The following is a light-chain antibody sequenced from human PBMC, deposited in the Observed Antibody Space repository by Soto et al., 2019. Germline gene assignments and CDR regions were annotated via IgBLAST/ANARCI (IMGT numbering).Light chain of an antibody. CDR2: DAS. V-gene: IGKV1-33*01. CDR3: QQYDNLPSFT. J-gene: IGKJ3*01. Sequence: DIQMTLSPSSLSASVGYRVTNTCQASQDISNYLNWYQQKPGKAPKLLIYDASNLETGVPSRFSGSGSGTDFTFTISSLQPEDIATYYCQQYDNLPSFTFGPGTKVDIK. CDR1: QDISNY.